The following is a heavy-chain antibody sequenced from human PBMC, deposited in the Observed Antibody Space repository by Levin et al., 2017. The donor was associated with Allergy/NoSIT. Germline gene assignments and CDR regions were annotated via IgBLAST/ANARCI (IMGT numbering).Heavy chain of an antibody. Sequence: GGSLRLSCAVSGFSFSAYNMNWVRQAPGKGLEWLAYVDGHGTRIFYADSAKGRFTISRDNAQNSLYLQMNSLRAEDSGTYYCVRDLEGYRGVIRFDFWGQGTLVTVSS. CDR3: VRDLEGYRGVIRFDF. CDR1: GFSFSAYN. V-gene: IGHV3-48*01. CDR2: VDGHGTRI. D-gene: IGHD3-10*01. J-gene: IGHJ4*02.